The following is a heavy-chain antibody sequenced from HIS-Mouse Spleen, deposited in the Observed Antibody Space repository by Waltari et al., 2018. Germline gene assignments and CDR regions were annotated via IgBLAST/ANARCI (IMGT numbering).Heavy chain of an antibody. CDR1: GFPFSRYS. J-gene: IGHJ5*02. Sequence: EVPLVESGGGLVKPGGSLRLSCAASGFPFSRYSMIWGRQAPGKGLWWVASISSSSSYIYYADSVKGRFTISRDNAKNSLYLQMNSLRAEDTAVYYCARDPSGYDNHWGQGTLVTVSS. CDR3: ARDPSGYDNH. CDR2: ISSSSSYI. D-gene: IGHD5-12*01. V-gene: IGHV3-21*01.